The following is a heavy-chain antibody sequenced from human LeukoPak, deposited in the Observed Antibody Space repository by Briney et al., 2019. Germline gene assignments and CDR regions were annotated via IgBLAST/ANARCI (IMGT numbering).Heavy chain of an antibody. J-gene: IGHJ4*02. V-gene: IGHV3-23*01. CDR3: AKITVAKGFDY. D-gene: IGHD6-19*01. CDR1: GFTFSSSA. CDR2: ISGGGGST. Sequence: GGSLRLSCAASGFTFSSSAMSWVRQAPGKGLEWVSTISGGGGSTYYADSVKGRFTISRDNSKNTLYLQMNSLRAEDTAVYYCAKITVAKGFDYWGQGTLVTVSS.